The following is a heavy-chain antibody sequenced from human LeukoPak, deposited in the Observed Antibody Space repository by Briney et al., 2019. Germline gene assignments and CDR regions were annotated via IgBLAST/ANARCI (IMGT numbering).Heavy chain of an antibody. J-gene: IGHJ4*02. CDR1: GHTFTAYY. CDR3: GREIEGTTDY. V-gene: IGHV1-2*02. CDR2: INPDSGGT. D-gene: IGHD1-7*01. Sequence: ASVKVSCKASGHTFTAYYIHWVRQAPGQRPEWMGWINPDSGGTNYAQQFQGRVTMARDTSISTVYMELNSLRSEDTAVYFCGREIEGTTDYWGQGTLVTVSS.